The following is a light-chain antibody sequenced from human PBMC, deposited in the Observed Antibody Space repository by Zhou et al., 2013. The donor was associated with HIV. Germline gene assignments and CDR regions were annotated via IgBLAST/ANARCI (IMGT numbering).Light chain of an antibody. V-gene: IGKV1-17*01. CDR1: LDIRND. CDR3: LQHYTYPFT. CDR2: AAS. Sequence: DIQMTQSPSSLSASIGDRVTITCRASLDIRNDLGWCQQKAGKAPKRLIYAASTLQSGVPSRFTAGGSGTDFNLTITSLQAEDVATYYCLQHYTYPFTFGPGTKVEIK. J-gene: IGKJ3*01.